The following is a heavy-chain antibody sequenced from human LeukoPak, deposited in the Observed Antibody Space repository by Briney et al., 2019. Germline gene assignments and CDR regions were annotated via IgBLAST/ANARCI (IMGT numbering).Heavy chain of an antibody. Sequence: EASVKVSCKASGYTFTSYYVHWVRQAPGQGLEWMGIINPSGGSTSYAQKFQGRVTMTRDTSTSTVYMELSSLRSEDTAVYYCARAYDSSGYYLGYYFDYWGQGTLVTVSS. D-gene: IGHD3-22*01. J-gene: IGHJ4*02. CDR1: GYTFTSYY. V-gene: IGHV1-46*01. CDR3: ARAYDSSGYYLGYYFDY. CDR2: INPSGGST.